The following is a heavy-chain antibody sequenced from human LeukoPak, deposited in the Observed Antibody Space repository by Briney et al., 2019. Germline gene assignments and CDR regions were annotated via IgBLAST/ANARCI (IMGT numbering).Heavy chain of an antibody. CDR3: ARDQRSSSSHFDH. V-gene: IGHV3-21*01. Sequence: KPGGPLRLSCAASGFTFSLYGMNWVRQAPGKGLEWVASISSSGSYMYYADSLKGRFTISRDNAKNSLYLQMKSLRGEDTAVYYCARDQRSSSSHFDHWGQGTLVTVSS. J-gene: IGHJ4*02. CDR1: GFTFSLYG. D-gene: IGHD6-6*01. CDR2: ISSSGSYM.